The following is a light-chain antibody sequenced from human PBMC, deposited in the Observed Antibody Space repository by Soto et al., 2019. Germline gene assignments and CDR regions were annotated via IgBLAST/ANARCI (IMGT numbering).Light chain of an antibody. Sequence: DIQMTQSPSTLSASVGDRVTITCRASQSIGNWLAWYQQKPGKAPNLLIYKASNLESGVPSRFSGSGPGTQFTLTISSLQPDDFATYYCQQYNSSFGQGTKVDIK. CDR3: QQYNSS. V-gene: IGKV1-5*03. CDR2: KAS. J-gene: IGKJ2*01. CDR1: QSIGNW.